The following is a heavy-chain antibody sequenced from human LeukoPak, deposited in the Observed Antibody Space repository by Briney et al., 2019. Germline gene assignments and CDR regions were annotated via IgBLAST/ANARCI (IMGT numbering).Heavy chain of an antibody. V-gene: IGHV3-11*03. J-gene: IGHJ4*02. Sequence: GGSLRLSCAASGFTFSDYYMSWIGQAPGQGLEWVAYISHSSGFTNYADSVKGRFAISRDNAKNSLYLQMDSLRAEDTAIYYCAKLFKAYSSSWIDYWGQGNLVTVSS. CDR3: AKLFKAYSSSWIDY. D-gene: IGHD6-13*01. CDR1: GFTFSDYY. CDR2: ISHSSGFT.